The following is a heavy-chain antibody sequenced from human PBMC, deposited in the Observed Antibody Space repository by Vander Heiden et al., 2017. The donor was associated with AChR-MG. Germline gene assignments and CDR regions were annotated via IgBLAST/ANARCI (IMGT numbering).Heavy chain of an antibody. CDR1: GFTFSSHG. D-gene: IGHD2-15*01. V-gene: IGHV3-33*01. CDR3: ARAGPWPQGSHYYYGMDV. CDR2: IWYDGSNK. Sequence: QVQLVESGGGVVQPGRSLRLSCAASGFTFSSHGMHWVRQAPGKGLEWVAVIWYDGSNKYYADSVKGRFTISRDNSKNTLYLQMNSLRAEDTAVYYCARAGPWPQGSHYYYGMDVWGQGTTVTVSS. J-gene: IGHJ6*02.